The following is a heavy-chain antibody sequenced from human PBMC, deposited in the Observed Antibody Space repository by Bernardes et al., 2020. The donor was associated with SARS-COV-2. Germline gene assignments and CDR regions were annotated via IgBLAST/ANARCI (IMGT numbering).Heavy chain of an antibody. D-gene: IGHD3-3*01. CDR1: GDSISSTSYY. CDR2: IFYDGIT. CDR3: ATMSTIALFGMEY. V-gene: IGHV4-39*01. J-gene: IGHJ1*01. Sequence: SETLSLTCAVSGDSISSTSYYWGWIRQPPGKGLEWIGNIFYDGITYYNPSLKSRVTISVDTSKNQFSLKLSSVTAADTAVYYCATMSTIALFGMEYWGQGTLATVSS.